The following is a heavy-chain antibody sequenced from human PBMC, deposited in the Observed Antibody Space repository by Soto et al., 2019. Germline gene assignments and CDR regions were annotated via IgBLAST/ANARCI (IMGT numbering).Heavy chain of an antibody. D-gene: IGHD6-25*01. Sequence: QVQLVQSGAEVKKPGAPVRGSCKASGYTFTSYYIHWVRQAPGQGLEWMAIVNPTGGSTNYAQKFQGRVTVTFDTSTSTVFMELNSLRYEDTAVYYFARHLAATDSCVQGTLVTVSS. V-gene: IGHV1-46*03. CDR3: ARHLAATDS. CDR2: VNPTGGST. CDR1: GYTFTSYY. J-gene: IGHJ4*02.